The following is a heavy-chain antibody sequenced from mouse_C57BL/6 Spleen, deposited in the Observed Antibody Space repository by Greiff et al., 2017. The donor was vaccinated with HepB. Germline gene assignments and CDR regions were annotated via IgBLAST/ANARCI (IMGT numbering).Heavy chain of an antibody. CDR3: AREDGSYAMDY. D-gene: IGHD1-1*01. V-gene: IGHV1-80*01. CDR1: GYAFSSYW. Sequence: VQLQESGAELVKPGASVKISCKASGYAFSSYWMNWVKQRPGKGLEWIGQIYPGDGDTNYNGKFKGKATLTADKSSSTAYMQLSSLTSEDSAVYFCAREDGSYAMDYWGQGTSVTVSS. CDR2: IYPGDGDT. J-gene: IGHJ4*01.